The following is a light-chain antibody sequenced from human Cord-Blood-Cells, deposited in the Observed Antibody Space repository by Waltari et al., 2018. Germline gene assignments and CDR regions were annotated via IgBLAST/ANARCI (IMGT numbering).Light chain of an antibody. CDR3: SSYTSSSTLV. CDR1: SSDVGGSNY. CDR2: DVS. Sequence: QSALTQPASVSGSPGQSITISCTGTSSDVGGSNYVSWYQQQPGKAPKLMIYDVSNRPSRVSHRFSGSKSGNTASLTISGLQAEDEADYYSSSYTSSSTLVFGGGTKLTVL. V-gene: IGLV2-14*01. J-gene: IGLJ2*01.